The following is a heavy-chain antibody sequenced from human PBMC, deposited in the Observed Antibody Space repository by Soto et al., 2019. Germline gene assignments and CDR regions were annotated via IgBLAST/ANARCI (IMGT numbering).Heavy chain of an antibody. J-gene: IGHJ4*02. D-gene: IGHD1-26*01. V-gene: IGHV3-30-3*01. CDR3: ARLITTDRWELSGPFDY. Sequence: PGASLRLSFAASGFTFGTYAMHGLRQAPGKGLEWVAVIAYDGSNKYYADSVKGRFTISRDNSKNTLYLQMNSLRAEDTAVYYCARLITTDRWELSGPFDYWGQGT. CDR2: IAYDGSNK. CDR1: GFTFGTYA.